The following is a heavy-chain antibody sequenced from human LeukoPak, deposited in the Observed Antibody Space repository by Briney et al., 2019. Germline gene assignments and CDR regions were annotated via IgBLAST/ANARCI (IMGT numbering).Heavy chain of an antibody. J-gene: IGHJ4*02. CDR3: AKDRPSGYSSGWYREYFDY. Sequence: SGGSLRLSCAASGFTFSSYAMSWVRQAPGKGLEWVSAISGSGGSTYYADSVKGRFTISRDNSKNTLYLQMNSLRAEDTAVYHCAKDRPSGYSSGWYREYFDYWGQGTLVTVSS. D-gene: IGHD6-19*01. V-gene: IGHV3-23*01. CDR1: GFTFSSYA. CDR2: ISGSGGST.